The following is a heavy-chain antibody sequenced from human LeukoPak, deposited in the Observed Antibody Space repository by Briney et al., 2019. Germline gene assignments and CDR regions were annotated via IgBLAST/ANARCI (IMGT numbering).Heavy chain of an antibody. J-gene: IGHJ4*02. Sequence: GGSLRLSCAASGFTLSSCAMSWVRQAPGRGLEWVSAIRDEGTWYADSVKGRFTISRDNAKNSLYLQMNSLRAEGTAVYYCARDGYDSSGYPLFDYWGQGTLVTVSS. CDR2: IRDEGT. CDR1: GFTLSSCA. V-gene: IGHV3-23*01. CDR3: ARDGYDSSGYPLFDY. D-gene: IGHD3-22*01.